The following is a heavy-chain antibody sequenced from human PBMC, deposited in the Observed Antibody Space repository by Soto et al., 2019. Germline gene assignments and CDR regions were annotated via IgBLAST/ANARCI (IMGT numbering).Heavy chain of an antibody. D-gene: IGHD3-3*01. Sequence: VQVVESGGGVVQPGRSLRLSCAASGFTFSSFGMHWVRQAPGKGLEWVSLIWYDGSKKSYGDSVKGRFTISRDNSRNTVYLQMNSLRADDTAAYYCARDASYYSLWSGYYPSRNGMDVWGQGTTVTVSS. J-gene: IGHJ6*02. CDR3: ARDASYYSLWSGYYPSRNGMDV. CDR1: GFTFSSFG. V-gene: IGHV3-33*01. CDR2: IWYDGSKK.